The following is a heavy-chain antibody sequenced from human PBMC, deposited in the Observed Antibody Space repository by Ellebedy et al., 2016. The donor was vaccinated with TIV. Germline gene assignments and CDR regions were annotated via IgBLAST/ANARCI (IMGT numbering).Heavy chain of an antibody. CDR3: ARVKFGELLSGDYYGMDV. J-gene: IGHJ6*02. CDR1: GYTFTSYD. D-gene: IGHD3-10*01. CDR2: MNPNSGNT. V-gene: IGHV1-8*01. Sequence: ASVKVSXXASGYTFTSYDINWVRQATGQGLEWMGWMNPNSGNTGYAQKFQGRVTMTRNTSISTAYMELSSLRSEDTAVYYCARVKFGELLSGDYYGMDVWGQGTTVTVSS.